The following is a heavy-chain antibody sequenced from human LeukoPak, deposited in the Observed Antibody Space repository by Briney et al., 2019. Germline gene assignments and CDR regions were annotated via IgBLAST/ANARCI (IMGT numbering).Heavy chain of an antibody. CDR1: GFTFSSYT. CDR2: ITSSSSYV. V-gene: IGHV3-21*01. D-gene: IGHD3-16*01. J-gene: IGHJ4*02. Sequence: GGSLRLSCAASGFTFSSYTMSWVRQAPGKGLEWVSSITSSSSYVYYADSVKGRFTISRDNAKNSLYLQMNSLRAEDTAVFYCVREGLRQGLGRFDYWGQGILVTVSS. CDR3: VREGLRQGLGRFDY.